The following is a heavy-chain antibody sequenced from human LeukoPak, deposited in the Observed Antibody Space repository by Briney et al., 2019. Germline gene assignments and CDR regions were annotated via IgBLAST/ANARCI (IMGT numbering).Heavy chain of an antibody. V-gene: IGHV4-34*01. CDR3: ARDSGSYYPPNAFDI. CDR2: INHSGST. CDR1: GGSFSGDY. Sequence: PSETLSLTCAVYGGSFSGDYWSWIRQPPGKGLEWIGEINHSGSTNYNPSLKSRVTISVDTSKNQFSLKLSSVTAADTAVYYCARDSGSYYPPNAFDIWGQGTMVTVSS. J-gene: IGHJ3*02. D-gene: IGHD1-26*01.